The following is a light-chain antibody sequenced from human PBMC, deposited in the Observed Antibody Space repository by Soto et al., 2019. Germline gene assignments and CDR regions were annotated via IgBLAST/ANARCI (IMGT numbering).Light chain of an antibody. CDR1: QSVSSSY. V-gene: IGKV3-20*01. J-gene: IGKJ1*01. CDR3: QQYASSPRT. Sequence: IVFSHSPGTLSLSPGERATLSCRASQSVSSSYLAWYQQKPGQAPRLLIYGASSRATGIPDRFSGSGSGTDFTLNISRLEPEDFAVYYCQQYASSPRTFGRGTKVDIK. CDR2: GAS.